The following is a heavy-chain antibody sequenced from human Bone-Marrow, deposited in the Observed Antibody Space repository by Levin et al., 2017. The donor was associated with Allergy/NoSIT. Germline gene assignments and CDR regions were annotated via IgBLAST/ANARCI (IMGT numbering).Heavy chain of an antibody. J-gene: IGHJ4*02. Sequence: GGSLRLSCATSGFTFSSYGMHWVRQAPGKGLEWVAVIWYDGSNKYYTDSVRGRFTISRDNSKNTLYLQMNSLRAEDTAVYYCARVGQIIRELDDHVDYWGPGTLVTVSS. V-gene: IGHV3-33*01. CDR3: ARVGQIIRELDDHVDY. D-gene: IGHD1-7*01. CDR2: IWYDGSNK. CDR1: GFTFSSYG.